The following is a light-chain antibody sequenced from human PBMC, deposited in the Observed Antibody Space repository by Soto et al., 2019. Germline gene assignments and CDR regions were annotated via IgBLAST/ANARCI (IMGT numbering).Light chain of an antibody. V-gene: IGLV1-40*01. Sequence: QSVLTQPPSVSGAPGQRVTISCTGSSSNIGAGYDVHWYQQLPGTAPKLLIYGNSNRPSGVPDRFSGSKSGTSASLAITWLQAEDEADYYCQSYDSSLSAPDVFGTGAKLTVL. J-gene: IGLJ1*01. CDR2: GNS. CDR1: SSNIGAGYD. CDR3: QSYDSSLSAPDV.